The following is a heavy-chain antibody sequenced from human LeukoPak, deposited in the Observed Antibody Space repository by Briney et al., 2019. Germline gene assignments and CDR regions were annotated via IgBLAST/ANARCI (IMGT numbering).Heavy chain of an antibody. Sequence: GGSLRLSCAASGFTFSSYAMSWVRQAPGKGLEWVSAISGSGGSTYYADSVKGRFTISRDNSKNTLYLQMNSLRAEDTAVYYCAKDPYSGSYYGYYCYGMDVWGQGTTVTVSS. J-gene: IGHJ6*02. CDR2: ISGSGGST. CDR1: GFTFSSYA. D-gene: IGHD1-26*01. V-gene: IGHV3-23*01. CDR3: AKDPYSGSYYGYYCYGMDV.